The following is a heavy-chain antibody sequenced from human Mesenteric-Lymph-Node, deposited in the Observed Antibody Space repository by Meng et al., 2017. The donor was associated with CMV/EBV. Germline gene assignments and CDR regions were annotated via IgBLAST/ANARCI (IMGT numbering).Heavy chain of an antibody. V-gene: IGHV1-2*02. CDR1: AYTFSGYY. CDR2: INPNNGGT. J-gene: IGHJ6*02. CDR3: ATYYGGPKSGMDV. D-gene: IGHD3-10*01. Sequence: ASVKVSCKASAYTFSGYYMHWVRQAPGQGLEWMGWINPNNGGTNYAQKFQDRVTMTRDTSISTVYMQLSRLRSDDTAVYYCATYYGGPKSGMDVWGQGTTVTSP.